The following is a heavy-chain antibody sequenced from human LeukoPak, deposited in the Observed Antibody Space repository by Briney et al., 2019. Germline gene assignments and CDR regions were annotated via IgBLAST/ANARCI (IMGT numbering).Heavy chain of an antibody. D-gene: IGHD2-21*01. CDR1: GGSFSAYY. J-gene: IGHJ3*02. CDR2: INHSGST. CDR3: ARVSRLWWARDI. V-gene: IGHV4-34*01. Sequence: SETLSLTCAVYGGSFSAYYWSWIRQPPGKGLEWIGEINHSGSTNYNPSLKSRVNISVDTSKNQFSLRLSSVTAADTAVYYCARVSRLWWARDIWGQGTMVTVSS.